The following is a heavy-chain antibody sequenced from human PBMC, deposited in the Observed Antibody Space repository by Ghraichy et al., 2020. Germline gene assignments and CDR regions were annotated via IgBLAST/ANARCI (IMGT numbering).Heavy chain of an antibody. Sequence: GGSLRLSCAASGFTFSSYAMSWVRQAPRKGLEWVSTISVGGGRTYYADSVRGRFTISRDNSKNTLYLQMNSLRAEDTAVFYCAKVRGGSYCTSTTCPYMDVWGKGTTVTVSS. CDR1: GFTFSSYA. CDR2: ISVGGGRT. J-gene: IGHJ6*03. V-gene: IGHV3-23*01. CDR3: AKVRGGSYCTSTTCPYMDV. D-gene: IGHD2-2*01.